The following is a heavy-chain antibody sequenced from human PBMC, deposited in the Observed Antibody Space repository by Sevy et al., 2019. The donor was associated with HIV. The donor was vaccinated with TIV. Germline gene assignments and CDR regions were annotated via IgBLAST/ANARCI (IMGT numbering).Heavy chain of an antibody. D-gene: IGHD6-13*01. CDR1: GFTFSNAW. V-gene: IGHV3-15*07. CDR2: IKSKTDGGTT. J-gene: IGHJ6*02. Sequence: GGFLRLSCAASGFTFSNAWMNWVRQAPGKGLEWVGRIKSKTDGGTTDYAAPVKGRFTISRDDSKNTLYLQMNSLKTEDTPVYYCTTDQKGAYSSSWYDDPYGMDVWGQGTTVTVSS. CDR3: TTDQKGAYSSSWYDDPYGMDV.